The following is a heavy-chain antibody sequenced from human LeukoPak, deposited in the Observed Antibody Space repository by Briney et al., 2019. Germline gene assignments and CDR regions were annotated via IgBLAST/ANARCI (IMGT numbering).Heavy chain of an antibody. V-gene: IGHV3-30*18. Sequence: GGSLRLSCAASGFTFSSYGMHWVRQAPGKGLEWVAVISYDGSNKYYADSVKGRFTISRDNSKNTLYLQMNSLRAEDTAVYYCAKAPPDSYYYYYGMDVWGQGTTVTVSS. D-gene: IGHD5-18*01. CDR1: GFTFSSYG. J-gene: IGHJ6*02. CDR2: ISYDGSNK. CDR3: AKAPPDSYYYYYGMDV.